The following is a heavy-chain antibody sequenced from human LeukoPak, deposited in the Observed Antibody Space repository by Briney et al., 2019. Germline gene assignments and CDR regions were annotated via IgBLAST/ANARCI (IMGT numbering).Heavy chain of an antibody. CDR3: ARDRWELPSPSFDY. D-gene: IGHD1-26*01. V-gene: IGHV4-4*07. J-gene: IGHJ4*02. Sequence: SETLSLTCTVSGGSISSYYWSWIRQPAGKGLEWIGRIYTSGSTNYNPSPKSRVTMSVDTSKNQFSLKLSSVTAADTAVYYCARDRWELPSPSFDYWGQGTLVTVSS. CDR1: GGSISSYY. CDR2: IYTSGST.